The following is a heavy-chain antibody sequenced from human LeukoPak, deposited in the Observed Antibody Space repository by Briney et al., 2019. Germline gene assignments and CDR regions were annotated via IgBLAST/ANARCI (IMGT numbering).Heavy chain of an antibody. Sequence: PSETLSLTCAVYGGSFSGYYWSWIRQPPGKGLEWIGEINHSGSTNYNPSLKSRVTISVDTSKNQFSPKLSSVTAADTAVYYCARGRIRHGYFQHWGQGTLVTVSS. V-gene: IGHV4-34*01. D-gene: IGHD3-3*02. J-gene: IGHJ1*01. CDR3: ARGRIRHGYFQH. CDR1: GGSFSGYY. CDR2: INHSGST.